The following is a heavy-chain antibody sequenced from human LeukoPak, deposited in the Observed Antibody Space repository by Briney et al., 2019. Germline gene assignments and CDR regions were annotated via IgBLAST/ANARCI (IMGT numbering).Heavy chain of an antibody. CDR1: GFTFSNYW. CDR3: ARGFYGSGNS. CDR2: ISGDGITT. J-gene: IGHJ4*01. V-gene: IGHV3-74*01. Sequence: GGSLTLSCAASGFTFSNYWMYWVRQAPGRGPLWVSRISGDGITTYYAGSVKGRFTISRDNAKNTLYLQMHSLRAEDSAVYYCARGFYGSGNSWVHGTLVTVSS. D-gene: IGHD3-10*01.